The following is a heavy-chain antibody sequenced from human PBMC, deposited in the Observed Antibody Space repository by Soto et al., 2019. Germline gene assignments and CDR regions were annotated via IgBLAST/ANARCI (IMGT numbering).Heavy chain of an antibody. Sequence: QVQLQGSGPGLVKASQTLSLTCTVSGGSISSGGYYWNWIRQHPGKGLEWIGYIYYSGSTFYNPSLKSRLTMSVDTSKNQFSLKLTSVTAADTAVYYCARTCSGGTCFFDYWGQGALVTVSS. CDR1: GGSISSGGYY. CDR2: IYYSGST. V-gene: IGHV4-31*03. CDR3: ARTCSGGTCFFDY. J-gene: IGHJ4*02. D-gene: IGHD2-15*01.